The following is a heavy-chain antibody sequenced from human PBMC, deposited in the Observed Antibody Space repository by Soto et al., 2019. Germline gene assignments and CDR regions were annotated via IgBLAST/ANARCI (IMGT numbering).Heavy chain of an antibody. D-gene: IGHD3-22*01. CDR3: ATRGYYDSWGFYGPFDY. V-gene: IGHV1-69*13. CDR2: IIPIFGTA. Sequence: SVKVSCKSCGGTFSSYASIWVRQAPGQGLEWMGGIIPIFGTANYAQNFQGRVTITADEATSTAYMELSSLRSEDTAVYYCATRGYYDSWGFYGPFDYWGQGPMVTVPP. CDR1: GGTFSSYA. J-gene: IGHJ4*02.